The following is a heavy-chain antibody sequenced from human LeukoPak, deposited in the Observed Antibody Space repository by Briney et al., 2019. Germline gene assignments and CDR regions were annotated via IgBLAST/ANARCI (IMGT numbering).Heavy chain of an antibody. V-gene: IGHV4-61*02. CDR2: IYTSGST. J-gene: IGHJ4*02. CDR3: ARSGYDSSGYYSDY. Sequence: SETLSLTCTASGGSISSGSYYWSWIRQPAGKGLEWIGRIYTSGSTNYNPSLKSRVTISVDTSKNQFSLKLSSVTAADTAVYYCARSGYDSSGYYSDYWGQGTLVTVSS. D-gene: IGHD3-22*01. CDR1: GGSISSGSYY.